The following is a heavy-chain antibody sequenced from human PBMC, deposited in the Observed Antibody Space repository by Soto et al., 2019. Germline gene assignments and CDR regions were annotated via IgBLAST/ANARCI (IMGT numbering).Heavy chain of an antibody. D-gene: IGHD3-3*01. Sequence: SETLSLTCAVYGGSFSGYYWSWIRQPPGKGLEWIGEINHSGSTNYNPSLKSRVTISVDTSKNQFSLKLSSVTAADTAVYYCASAMYYDFWSGYYPPDYYYYGLDVCRQGTTVTVSS. CDR3: ASAMYYDFWSGYYPPDYYYYGLDV. CDR2: INHSGST. J-gene: IGHJ6*02. V-gene: IGHV4-34*01. CDR1: GGSFSGYY.